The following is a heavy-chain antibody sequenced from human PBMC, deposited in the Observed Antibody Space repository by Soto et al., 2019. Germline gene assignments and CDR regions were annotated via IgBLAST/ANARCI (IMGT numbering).Heavy chain of an antibody. CDR2: TYYRSKWYN. CDR1: GDSVSSNSEA. J-gene: IGHJ6*02. Sequence: SQTHSSTCVLSGDSVSSNSEAWNLFRQSPSRGLEWLGRTYYRSKWYNDYAVSVKSRITINPVTSKNQFSLQLNSVSPADTAVYYCAREPHAVAENLSAYYYYGIDVWGQGTTVTVSS. D-gene: IGHD2-2*01. CDR3: AREPHAVAENLSAYYYYGIDV. V-gene: IGHV6-1*01.